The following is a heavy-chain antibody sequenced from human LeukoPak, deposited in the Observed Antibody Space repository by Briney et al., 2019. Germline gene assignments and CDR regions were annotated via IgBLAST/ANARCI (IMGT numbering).Heavy chain of an antibody. V-gene: IGHV3-74*01. CDR2: INSDGGGA. J-gene: IGHJ5*02. CDR3: ARDVPHNWFDT. CDR1: AMTFGNIW. Sequence: GCSLRLSCAATAMTFGNIWMPWVREAPRKGLVWISRINSDGGGAIYADSVKGRFTVSRDNAKNTLYLQMNSLRAEDTAVYYCARDVPHNWFDTWGQGTLVTVSS.